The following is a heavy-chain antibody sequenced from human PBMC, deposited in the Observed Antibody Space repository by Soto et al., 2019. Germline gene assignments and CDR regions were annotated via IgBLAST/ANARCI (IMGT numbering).Heavy chain of an antibody. J-gene: IGHJ6*02. CDR1: GFSFNTYA. CDR3: VKQRGSWKTYYYNVDV. CDR2: INYSGRTT. V-gene: IGHV3-23*01. D-gene: IGHD3-10*01. Sequence: EVQLLESGGGLVQPGGSLRLYCETSGFSFNTYAMTWVRQAPGMGLEWVAVINYSGRTTFHAQSVKGRFTISRDNSRNTVFLQTDSLRAEDTAVYYCVKQRGSWKTYYYNVDVWGLGTTVSVSS.